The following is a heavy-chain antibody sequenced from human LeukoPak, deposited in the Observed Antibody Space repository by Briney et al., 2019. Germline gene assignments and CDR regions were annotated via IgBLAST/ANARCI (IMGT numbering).Heavy chain of an antibody. CDR1: GFTFSSYG. Sequence: PGRSLRLSCAASGFTFSSYGMHWVRQAPGKGLEWVAVISYDGSNKYYADSVKGRFTISRDNSKNTLYLQMNSLRAEDTAVYYCATTRGGWLDLPLDYWGQGTLVTVSS. CDR3: ATTRGGWLDLPLDY. J-gene: IGHJ4*02. D-gene: IGHD6-19*01. CDR2: ISYDGSNK. V-gene: IGHV3-30*03.